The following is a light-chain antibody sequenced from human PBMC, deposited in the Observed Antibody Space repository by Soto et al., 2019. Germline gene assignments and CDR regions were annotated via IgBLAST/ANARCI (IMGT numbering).Light chain of an antibody. J-gene: IGLJ1*01. CDR2: SNN. CDR3: AAWDDSLNGYV. V-gene: IGLV1-44*01. CDR1: SSNIGRNT. Sequence: QSVLTQLPSASGTPGQRVTISCSGSSSNIGRNTVNWYQQLPGTAPKLLIYSNNQRPSGVPDRFSGSKSGTSASLAISGLQSEDEADYYCAAWDDSLNGYVFGTGTKVTVL.